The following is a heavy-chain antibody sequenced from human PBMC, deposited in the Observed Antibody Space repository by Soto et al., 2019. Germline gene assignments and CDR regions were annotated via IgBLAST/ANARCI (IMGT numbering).Heavy chain of an antibody. V-gene: IGHV1-69*02. CDR1: GGPFSTYT. CDR2: IIPILGVA. Sequence: QVQLVQSGAEVKKPGSSVKVSCKASGGPFSTYTISWVRQAPGQGLEWMGRIIPILGVANYAQTFQGRVSIAADKSTTTAYMELSRLRSEDTAMYYCAQVRGGADAEGDSFDFWGQGTLVTVSS. D-gene: IGHD2-21*01. CDR3: AQVRGGADAEGDSFDF. J-gene: IGHJ4*02.